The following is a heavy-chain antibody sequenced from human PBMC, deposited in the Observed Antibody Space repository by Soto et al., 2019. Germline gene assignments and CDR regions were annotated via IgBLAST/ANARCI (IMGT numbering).Heavy chain of an antibody. D-gene: IGHD2-15*01. Sequence: PSETLSLTCTVSGGSIRNVYWSWIRQAPGKGLEWIGFIFHSGNAKYNPSLKSRVTISVDTSKNQFSLSLDSVTAADTAVYFCARAHAPTLPFDYWGQGTLVTFSS. CDR1: GGSIRNVY. J-gene: IGHJ4*01. CDR3: ARAHAPTLPFDY. CDR2: IFHSGNA. V-gene: IGHV4-59*01.